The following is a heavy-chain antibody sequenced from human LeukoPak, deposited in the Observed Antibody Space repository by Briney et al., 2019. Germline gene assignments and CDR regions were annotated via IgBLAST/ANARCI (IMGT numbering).Heavy chain of an antibody. D-gene: IGHD6-13*01. CDR3: AKVKLQLVGGFDY. V-gene: IGHV3-9*01. CDR1: GFTFDDYA. Sequence: GGSLRLSCAASGFTFDDYAMHWVRQAPGKGLEWVSGISWNSGSIGYADSVKGRFTISRDNAKNSLYLQMNSLRAEDTALYYCAKVKLQLVGGFDYWGQGTLVTVSS. J-gene: IGHJ4*02. CDR2: ISWNSGSI.